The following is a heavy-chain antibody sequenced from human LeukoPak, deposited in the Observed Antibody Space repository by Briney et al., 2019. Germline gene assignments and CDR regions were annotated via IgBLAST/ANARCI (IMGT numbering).Heavy chain of an antibody. CDR2: ISSSSSYI. CDR3: ARVRWTAAWKRDDY. Sequence: GGSLRLSCAASGFTFSSYAMSWVRQAPGKGLEWVSSISSSSSYIYYADSVKGRFTISRDNAKNSLYLQMNSLRAEDTAVYYCARVRWTAAWKRDDYWGQGTLVTVSS. J-gene: IGHJ4*02. D-gene: IGHD6-13*01. CDR1: GFTFSSYA. V-gene: IGHV3-21*01.